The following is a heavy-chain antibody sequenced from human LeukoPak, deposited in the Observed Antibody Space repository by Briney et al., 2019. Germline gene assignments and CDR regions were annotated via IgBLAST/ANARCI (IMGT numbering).Heavy chain of an antibody. CDR2: SGGSGGTT. D-gene: IGHD3-3*01. Sequence: GGSLRLSCAASGFTFSSYAMSWVRQAPGKGLEWVSSSGGSGGTTYYADSVKGRFTISRDNSKNSLYLQLNSLRAEDTAVYYCAKGPYYDFWSGYQGPGMDVWGQGTTVTVSS. CDR1: GFTFSSYA. V-gene: IGHV3-23*01. CDR3: AKGPYYDFWSGYQGPGMDV. J-gene: IGHJ6*02.